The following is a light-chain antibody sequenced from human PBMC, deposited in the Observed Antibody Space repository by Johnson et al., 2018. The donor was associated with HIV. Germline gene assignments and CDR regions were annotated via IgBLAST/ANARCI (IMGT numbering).Light chain of an antibody. Sequence: QSVLTQPPSVSAAPGQKVTISCSGSSSNIGNNYVSWYQQLPGRAPKLLIYDNNKRPSGIPDRFSGSKSGTSATLGFTGLQTGDEADYYCGTWDSSLSAGRGVFGTGTKVTVL. CDR1: SSNIGNNY. J-gene: IGLJ1*01. CDR2: DNN. CDR3: GTWDSSLSAGRGV. V-gene: IGLV1-51*01.